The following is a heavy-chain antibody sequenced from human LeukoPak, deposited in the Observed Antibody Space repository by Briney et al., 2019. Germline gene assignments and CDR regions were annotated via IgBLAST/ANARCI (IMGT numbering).Heavy chain of an antibody. CDR2: IYYSGST. Sequence: SETLSLTCTVSGGSISSSSYYWGWIRQPPGKGLEWIGSIYYSGSTYYNPSLKSRVTISVDTSKNQFSLKLSSVTAADTAVYYCARLPYYFDYWGQGTLVTVSS. J-gene: IGHJ4*02. V-gene: IGHV4-39*01. CDR1: GGSISSSSYY. CDR3: ARLPYYFDY.